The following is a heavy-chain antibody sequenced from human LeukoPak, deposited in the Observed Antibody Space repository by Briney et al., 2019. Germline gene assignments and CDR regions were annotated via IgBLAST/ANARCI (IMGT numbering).Heavy chain of an antibody. V-gene: IGHV1-69*13. CDR2: IIPIFGTA. D-gene: IGHD5-12*01. CDR1: GGTFRSYA. CDR3: EIGSGYNFDY. J-gene: IGHJ4*02. Sequence: APVKVSCKASGGTFRSYAISWVRPAPGQGPEWMGGIIPIFGTANYAQKFQGGVTITADESTSTAYMELSSLRSEDTAVYYCEIGSGYNFDYWGQGTLVTVSS.